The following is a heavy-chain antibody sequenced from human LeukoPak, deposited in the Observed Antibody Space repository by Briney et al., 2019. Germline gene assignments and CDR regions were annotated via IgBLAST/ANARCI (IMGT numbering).Heavy chain of an antibody. D-gene: IGHD3-10*01. CDR3: ASGFWFGEPTYY. V-gene: IGHV4-34*01. CDR1: GGSFSGYY. J-gene: IGHJ4*02. CDR2: INHSGST. Sequence: PSETLSLTCAVHGGSFSGYYWSWIRQPPGKGLEWIGEINHSGSTNYNPSLKSRVTISVDTSKNQFSLKLGSVTAADTAVYYCASGFWFGEPTYYWGQGTLVTVSS.